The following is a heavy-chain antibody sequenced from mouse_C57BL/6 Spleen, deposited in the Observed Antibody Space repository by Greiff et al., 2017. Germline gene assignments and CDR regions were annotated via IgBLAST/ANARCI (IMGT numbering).Heavy chain of an antibody. V-gene: IGHV1-82*01. J-gene: IGHJ2*01. D-gene: IGHD2-4*01. CDR2: IYPGDGDT. CDR3: ARERPYDYDY. Sequence: VKLQESGPELVKPGASVKISCKASGYAFSSSWMNWVKQRPGKGLEWIGRIYPGDGDTNYNGKFKGKATLTADKSSSTAYMQLSSLTSEDSAVYFCARERPYDYDYWGQGTTLTVSS. CDR1: GYAFSSSW.